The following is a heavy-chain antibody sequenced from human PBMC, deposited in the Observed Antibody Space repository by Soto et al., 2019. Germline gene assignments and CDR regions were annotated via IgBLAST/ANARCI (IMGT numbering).Heavy chain of an antibody. CDR1: GFTFSNIY. CDR3: TRDPWCTGGTCYSSL. J-gene: IGHJ4*02. Sequence: GGSLRLSCAASGFTFSNIYMSWVRQAPGKGLEWVSLIYSDGSTYYADSVKGRFTISRDNSKNTLYLQMNSLRAEDTAVYYCTRDPWCTGGTCYSSLWGQGTLVTVSS. D-gene: IGHD2-15*01. V-gene: IGHV3-66*01. CDR2: IYSDGST.